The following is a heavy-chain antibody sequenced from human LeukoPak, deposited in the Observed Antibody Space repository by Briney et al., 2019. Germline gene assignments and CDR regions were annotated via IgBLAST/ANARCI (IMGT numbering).Heavy chain of an antibody. CDR3: ARDSGTTGEVKFDP. V-gene: IGHV4-34*01. J-gene: IGHJ5*02. CDR2: INHSGST. D-gene: IGHD3-10*01. Sequence: SETLSLTCAVYGGSFSGYYWSWIRQPPGKRLEWIGEINHSGSTNYNPSLKSRVTISVDTSKNQFSLKLSSVTAADTAVYYCARDSGTTGEVKFDPWGQGTLVTVSS. CDR1: GGSFSGYY.